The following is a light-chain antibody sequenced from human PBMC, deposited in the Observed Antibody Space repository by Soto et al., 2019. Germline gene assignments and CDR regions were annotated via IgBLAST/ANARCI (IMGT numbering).Light chain of an antibody. J-gene: IGKJ1*01. CDR3: QQYGSSPLT. V-gene: IGKV3-20*01. CDR2: GAS. CDR1: QSVAGN. Sequence: EIVMTQSPATLSVSPGETATLSCRASQSVAGNLAWYQQKPGQPPRLLIYGASNRATGIPDRFSGSGSGTDFTLTISRLDPEDFALFFCQQYGSSPLTFGQGTKVDIK.